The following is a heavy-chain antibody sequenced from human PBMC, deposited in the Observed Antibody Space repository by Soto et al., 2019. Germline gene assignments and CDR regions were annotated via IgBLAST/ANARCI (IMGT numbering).Heavy chain of an antibody. CDR3: VGDWGPYWFDP. CDR2: IYDRVNN. D-gene: IGHD3-16*01. J-gene: IGHJ5*02. CDR1: GGSLSGGTNS. Sequence: VRLQESGPRSVKASETLSLTCTVSGGSLSGGTNSWNWVRQAPGKGLEWNGYIYDRVNNKYNRTLKGRVTISQETYKNHFSLRFNSVIASDTAVYYGVGDWGPYWFDPWGQGILVTVSS. V-gene: IGHV4-61*03.